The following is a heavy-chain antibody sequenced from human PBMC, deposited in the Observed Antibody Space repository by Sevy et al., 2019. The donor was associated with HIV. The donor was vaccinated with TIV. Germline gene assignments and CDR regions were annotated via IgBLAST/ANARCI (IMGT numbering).Heavy chain of an antibody. V-gene: IGHV1-18*01. J-gene: IGHJ3*02. Sequence: ASVKVSCTASGYTFTSYGISWVRQAPGQGLEWMGWISAYNGNTNYAQKLQGRVTLTTDTSTSTAYMELGSLRSGDTAVYYCAGGYYDFWSGYYRRDAFDIWGQGTMVTVSS. D-gene: IGHD3-3*01. CDR3: AGGYYDFWSGYYRRDAFDI. CDR1: GYTFTSYG. CDR2: ISAYNGNT.